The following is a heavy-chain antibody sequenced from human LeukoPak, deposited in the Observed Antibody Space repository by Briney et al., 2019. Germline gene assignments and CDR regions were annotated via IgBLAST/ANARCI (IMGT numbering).Heavy chain of an antibody. J-gene: IGHJ4*02. V-gene: IGHV4-34*01. Sequence: PSETLSLTCAVYGGSFSGYYWSWIRQPPGKGLEWIGEINHSGSTNYNPSLKSRVTISVDTSKNQFSLKLSSVTAADTAVYYCAILTHPLPGWGQATQVT. D-gene: IGHD1-14*01. CDR3: AILTHPLPG. CDR2: INHSGST. CDR1: GGSFSGYY.